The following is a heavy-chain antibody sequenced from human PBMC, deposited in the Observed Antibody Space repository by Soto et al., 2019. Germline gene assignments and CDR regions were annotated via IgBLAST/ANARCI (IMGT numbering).Heavy chain of an antibody. CDR1: GFTFSSYA. D-gene: IGHD2-15*01. V-gene: IGHV3-30-3*01. J-gene: IGHJ6*02. Sequence: GGSLRLSCAASGFTFSSYAMYWVRQAPGKGLEWVAVISYDGSNKYYADSVKGRFTISRDNSKNTLYLQMNSLRAEDTAVYYCARAGCDGGSCYTLVGLRYGMDVWGQGTTVTVSS. CDR3: ARAGCDGGSCYTLVGLRYGMDV. CDR2: ISYDGSNK.